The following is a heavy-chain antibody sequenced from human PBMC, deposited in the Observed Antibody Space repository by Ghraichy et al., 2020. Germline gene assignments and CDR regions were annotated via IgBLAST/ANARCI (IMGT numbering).Heavy chain of an antibody. Sequence: ESLHISCAASGFTFSSFAMSWVRQAPGKGLEWVSGISGSGGSTYYADSVKGRFTISRDNSKTTLYLQMNSLRAEDTAVYYCARGKVDFDLWGRGTLVTVSS. J-gene: IGHJ2*01. V-gene: IGHV3-23*01. CDR1: GFTFSSFA. CDR2: ISGSGGST. CDR3: ARGKVDFDL.